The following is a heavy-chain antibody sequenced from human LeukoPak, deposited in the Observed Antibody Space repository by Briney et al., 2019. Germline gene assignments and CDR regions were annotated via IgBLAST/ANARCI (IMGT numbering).Heavy chain of an antibody. CDR3: ARDPSRTIFGVVNFYYYGMDV. V-gene: IGHV1-18*01. Sequence: ASVKVSCKASGYTFTSYGISWVRQAPGQGLEWMGWVSTYNANTNYAQKLQGRVIMTTDTSTSTAYMELRSLRSDDTAVYYCARDPSRTIFGVVNFYYYGMDVWGQGTTVTVSS. J-gene: IGHJ6*02. D-gene: IGHD3-3*01. CDR1: GYTFTSYG. CDR2: VSTYNANT.